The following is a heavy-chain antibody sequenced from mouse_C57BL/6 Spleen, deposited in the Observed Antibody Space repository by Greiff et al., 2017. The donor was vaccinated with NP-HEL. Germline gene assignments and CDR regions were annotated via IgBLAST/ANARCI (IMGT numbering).Heavy chain of an antibody. Sequence: EVQLHQSGPELVKPGASVKIPCQASGYTFTAYNMAWVKQSHGKSLEWIGDINPNTGGTIYNQKFKGKATLTVDKSSSTAYMELRSLTSEDTAVYYCARPSYDYDGSWFAYWGQGTLVTVSA. V-gene: IGHV1-18*01. CDR3: ARPSYDYDGSWFAY. CDR2: INPNTGGT. CDR1: GYTFTAYN. J-gene: IGHJ3*01. D-gene: IGHD2-4*01.